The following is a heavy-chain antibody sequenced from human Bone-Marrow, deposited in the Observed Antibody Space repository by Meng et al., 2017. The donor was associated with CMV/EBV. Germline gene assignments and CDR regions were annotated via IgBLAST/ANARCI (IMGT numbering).Heavy chain of an antibody. Sequence: GESLKISCAASGFTFSSSWMHWVCQAPEKGLEWVANINQDGSEKKYVDSVKGRFTISRDNARDSLYLQMNSLRAEDTAVYYCATPFYYDSTGPTPFDNWGQGTLVTVSS. CDR3: ATPFYYDSTGPTPFDN. V-gene: IGHV3-7*01. CDR2: INQDGSEK. J-gene: IGHJ4*02. D-gene: IGHD3-22*01. CDR1: GFTFSSSW.